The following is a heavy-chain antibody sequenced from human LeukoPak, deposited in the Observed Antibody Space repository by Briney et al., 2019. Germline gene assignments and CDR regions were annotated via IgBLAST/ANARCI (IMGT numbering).Heavy chain of an antibody. CDR1: GYSFTSYW. D-gene: IGHD2-21*02. Sequence: GESLKISCKGSGYSFTSYWIGWVRQMPGKGLEWMGIIYPGDSDTRYSPSFQGQVTISADKSISTAYLQWSSLKASDTAMYYCARSGGGVVTAKSLDYWGQGTLVTVSS. CDR3: ARSGGGVVTAKSLDY. V-gene: IGHV5-51*01. CDR2: IYPGDSDT. J-gene: IGHJ4*02.